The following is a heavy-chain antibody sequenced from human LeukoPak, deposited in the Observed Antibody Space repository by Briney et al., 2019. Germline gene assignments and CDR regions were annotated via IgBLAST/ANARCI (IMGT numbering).Heavy chain of an antibody. CDR3: AKDLEGPYYYGSGSYYPAYYFDY. CDR1: GFTFSSYA. Sequence: GGSLRLSCAASGFTFSSYAMSWVRQAPGKGLEWVSAISGSGGSTYYADSVKGRFTIPRDNSKNTLYLQMNSLRAEDTAVYYCAKDLEGPYYYGSGSYYPAYYFDYWGQGTLVTVSS. J-gene: IGHJ4*02. CDR2: ISGSGGST. V-gene: IGHV3-23*01. D-gene: IGHD3-10*01.